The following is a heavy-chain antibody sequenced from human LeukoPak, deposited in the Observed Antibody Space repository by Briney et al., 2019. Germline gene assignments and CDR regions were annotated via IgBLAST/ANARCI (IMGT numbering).Heavy chain of an antibody. J-gene: IGHJ4*02. CDR3: ATDQRYAFDY. Sequence: GGSLSLSCATSGFSFTDYPMNWIRQAPGKGLEWISNIRTTAKGAKYAYYADSVKRRVTISRDDGKNTLYLHMNSLSDDDTAVYYCATDQRYAFDYWGQGILVTASS. CDR1: GFSFTDYP. V-gene: IGHV3-48*02. D-gene: IGHD3-9*01. CDR2: IRTTAKGAKYA.